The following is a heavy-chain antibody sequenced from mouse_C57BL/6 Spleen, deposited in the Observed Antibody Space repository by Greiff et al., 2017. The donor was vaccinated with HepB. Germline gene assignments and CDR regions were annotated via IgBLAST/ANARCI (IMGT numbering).Heavy chain of an antibody. CDR3: ARVLSPYYAMDY. CDR2: ISNGGGST. CDR1: GFTFSDYY. D-gene: IGHD1-1*02. V-gene: IGHV5-12*01. Sequence: EVKLVESGGGLVQPGGSLKLSCAASGFTFSDYYMYWVRQTPEKRLEWVAYISNGGGSTYYPDTVKGRFTISRDNAKNTLYLQMSRLKSEDTAMYYCARVLSPYYAMDYWGQGTSVTVSS. J-gene: IGHJ4*01.